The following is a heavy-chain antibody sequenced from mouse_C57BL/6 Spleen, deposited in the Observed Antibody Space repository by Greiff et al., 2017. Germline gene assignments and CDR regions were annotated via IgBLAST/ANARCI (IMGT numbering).Heavy chain of an antibody. Sequence: QVHVKQSGAELAKPGASVKLSCKASGYTFTSYWMHWVKQRPGQGLEWIGNINPCSGYTKYNQKFKDKATLTADISSSTAYMQLSSLTYEDSAVYYGARDPITTVVDGYFDVWGTGTTVTVSS. CDR3: ARDPITTVVDGYFDV. CDR1: GYTFTSYW. CDR2: INPCSGYT. V-gene: IGHV1-7*01. J-gene: IGHJ1*03. D-gene: IGHD1-1*01.